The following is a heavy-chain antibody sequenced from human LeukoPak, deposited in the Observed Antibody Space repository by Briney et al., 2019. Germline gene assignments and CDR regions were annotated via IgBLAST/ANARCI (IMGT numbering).Heavy chain of an antibody. CDR1: GVSISSGGYS. D-gene: IGHD2-2*02. J-gene: IGHJ4*02. CDR3: ARGGVGYCSSTSCYRGGYFDY. CDR2: IYHSGST. Sequence: SETLSLTCAVSGVSISSGGYSWSWIRQPPGKGLEWIGYIYHSGSTYYNPSLKSRVTISVDRSKNQFSLKLSSVTAADTAVYYCARGGVGYCSSTSCYRGGYFDYWGQGTLVTVSS. V-gene: IGHV4-30-2*01.